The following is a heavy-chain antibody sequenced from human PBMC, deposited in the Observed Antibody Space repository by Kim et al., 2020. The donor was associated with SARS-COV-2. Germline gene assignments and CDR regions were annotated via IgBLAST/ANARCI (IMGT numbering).Heavy chain of an antibody. CDR3: AKHSLPCMIGYCSSTSAEWDY. J-gene: IGHJ4*02. CDR1: GFTFDDYA. Sequence: GGSLRLSCAASGFTFDDYAMHWVRQAPGKGLEWVSLISGDGGSTYYADSVKGRFTISRDNSKNSLYLQMNSLRTEDTALYYCAKHSLPCMIGYCSSTSAEWDYCGQKPLVTVSS. V-gene: IGHV3-43*02. CDR2: ISGDGGST. D-gene: IGHD2-2*01.